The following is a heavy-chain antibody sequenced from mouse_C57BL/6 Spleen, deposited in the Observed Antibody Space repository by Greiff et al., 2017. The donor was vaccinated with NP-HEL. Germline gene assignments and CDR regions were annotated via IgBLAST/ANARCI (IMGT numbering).Heavy chain of an antibody. J-gene: IGHJ1*03. V-gene: IGHV1-15*01. CDR1: GYTFTDYE. D-gene: IGHD2-1*01. CDR3: TRGGGYGNFYWYFDV. Sequence: VQLQQSGAELVRPGASVTLSCKASGYTFTDYEMHWVKQTPVHGLEWIGAIDPETGGTAYNQKFKGKAILTADKASSTAYMELRGLTSEDSAVYYCTRGGGYGNFYWYFDVWGTGTTVTVSS. CDR2: IDPETGGT.